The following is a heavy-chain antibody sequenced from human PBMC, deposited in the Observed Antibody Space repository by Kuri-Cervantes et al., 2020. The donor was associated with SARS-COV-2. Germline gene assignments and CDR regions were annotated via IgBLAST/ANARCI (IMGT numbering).Heavy chain of an antibody. CDR1: GFDFSNAW. J-gene: IGHJ6*03. V-gene: IGHV3-15*01. CDR2: IQGKIDGGTS. D-gene: IGHD2-8*01. CDR3: ARAWGVCASGVCYANYYFYYMDV. Sequence: GESLKISCAASGFDFSNAWMTWVRQAPGKGLEWVGRIQGKIDGGTSDYAAPVKGRFTISRDNSKNTVHLQMDSLRAEDTAVYYCARAWGVCASGVCYANYYFYYMDVWGKGTTVTVSS.